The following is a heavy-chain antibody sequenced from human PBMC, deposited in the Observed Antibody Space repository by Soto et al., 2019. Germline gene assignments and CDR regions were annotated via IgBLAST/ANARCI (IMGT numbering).Heavy chain of an antibody. V-gene: IGHV4-30-4*01. Sequence: SATQSVTWTVAGGSISSGDYYWSWIRQPPGKGLEWIGYIYYSGSTYYNPSLKSRVTISVDTSKNQFSLKLSSVTAADTAVYYCARQFYYGSGSFDYWGQGTLVTVSS. CDR1: GGSISSGDYY. D-gene: IGHD3-10*01. CDR2: IYYSGST. J-gene: IGHJ4*02. CDR3: ARQFYYGSGSFDY.